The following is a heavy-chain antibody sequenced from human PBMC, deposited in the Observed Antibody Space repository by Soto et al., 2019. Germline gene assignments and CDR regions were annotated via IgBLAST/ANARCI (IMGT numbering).Heavy chain of an antibody. D-gene: IGHD3-16*01. CDR1: GGTFSSYA. CDR2: IIPIFGTA. CDR3: ASWGGGYYDYVWGSSGAFDI. V-gene: IGHV1-69*01. J-gene: IGHJ3*02. Sequence: QVQLVQSGAEVKKPGSSVKVSCKASGGTFSSYAISWVRQAPGQGLEWMGGIIPIFGTANYAQKFQGRVTITADESTSTSYMELGSLRSEDTAVYYCASWGGGYYDYVWGSSGAFDIWGQGTMVTVSS.